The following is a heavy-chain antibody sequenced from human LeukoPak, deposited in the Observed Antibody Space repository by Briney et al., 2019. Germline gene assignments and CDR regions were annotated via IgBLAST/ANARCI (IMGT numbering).Heavy chain of an antibody. D-gene: IGHD6-19*01. J-gene: IGHJ4*02. Sequence: PGGSLKLSCAASGFTFSGSAIHWVRPASGKGREWVGRIRSKANSYATAYAASVKGRFTISRDDSKNTAYLQMNSLKTEDTAVYYCTRRSIAVAGEFDYWGQGTLVTVSS. CDR3: TRRSIAVAGEFDY. CDR2: IRSKANSYAT. V-gene: IGHV3-73*01. CDR1: GFTFSGSA.